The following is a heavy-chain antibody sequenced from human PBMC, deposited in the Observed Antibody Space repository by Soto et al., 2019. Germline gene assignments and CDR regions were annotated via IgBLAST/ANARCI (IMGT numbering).Heavy chain of an antibody. CDR2: VHHSGSS. CDR3: AREARRDPSGYFDP. V-gene: IGHV4-38-2*02. CDR1: GYSIRSGYH. D-gene: IGHD1-1*01. J-gene: IGHJ5*02. Sequence: SETLSLTCDVSGYSIRSGYHWGWIRQPPGKGPEWIGSVHHSGSSYPNPSLESRLTVSDDTSSNQISLTLRSVTAADTAVYYCAREARRDPSGYFDPWGQGILVTVSS.